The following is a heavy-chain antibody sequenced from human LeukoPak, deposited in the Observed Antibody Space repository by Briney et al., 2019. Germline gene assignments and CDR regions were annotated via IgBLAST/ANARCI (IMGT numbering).Heavy chain of an antibody. J-gene: IGHJ4*02. CDR1: GASISSYY. CDR3: ARISTSAPYFDY. CDR2: IYYSGST. V-gene: IGHV4-59*08. Sequence: SETLSLTCTVSGASISSYYWSWIRQPPEKGLEWIGYIYYSGSTNYNASLKSRVTISVDTSKNHFSLKLSSVTAADTAVYYCARISTSAPYFDYGGQGTLVTVSS. D-gene: IGHD6-6*01.